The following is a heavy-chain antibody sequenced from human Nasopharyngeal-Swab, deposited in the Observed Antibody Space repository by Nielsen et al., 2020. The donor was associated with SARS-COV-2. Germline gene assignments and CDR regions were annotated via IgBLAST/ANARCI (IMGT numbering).Heavy chain of an antibody. CDR3: ARDRHGWLRFWFDP. D-gene: IGHD5-12*01. J-gene: IGHJ5*02. Sequence: GGSLRLSCAASGFTFSSYGMHWVRQAPGKGLEWVAVIWYDGSNKYYADSVKGRFTISRDNSENTLYLQMNSLRAEDTAVYYCARDRHGWLRFWFDPWGQGTLVTVSS. V-gene: IGHV3-33*01. CDR2: IWYDGSNK. CDR1: GFTFSSYG.